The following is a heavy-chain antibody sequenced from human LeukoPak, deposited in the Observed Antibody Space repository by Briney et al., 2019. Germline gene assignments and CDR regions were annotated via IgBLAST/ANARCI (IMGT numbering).Heavy chain of an antibody. Sequence: GGSLRLSCAASGFTFSSYAMSWVRQAPGKGLEWVSAISGSGGSTYYADFVKGRFTISRDNSKNTLYLQMNSLRAEDTAVYYCAKGRNYPTGYYYMDVWGKGTTVTVSS. D-gene: IGHD1-7*01. J-gene: IGHJ6*03. CDR3: AKGRNYPTGYYYMDV. CDR1: GFTFSSYA. V-gene: IGHV3-23*01. CDR2: ISGSGGST.